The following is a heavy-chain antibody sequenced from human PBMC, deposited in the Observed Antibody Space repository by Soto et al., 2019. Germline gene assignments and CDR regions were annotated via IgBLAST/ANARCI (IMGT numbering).Heavy chain of an antibody. CDR1: GFTFSSYA. Sequence: PGGSLRLSCAASGFTFSSYAMHWVRQAPGKGLEWVAVISYDGSNKYYADSVKGRFTISRDNSKNTLYLQMNSLRAEDTAVYYCAKNGPIFGVVPYYYYGMDVWGQGTTVTVSS. CDR2: ISYDGSNK. D-gene: IGHD3-3*01. J-gene: IGHJ6*02. V-gene: IGHV3-30-3*02. CDR3: AKNGPIFGVVPYYYYGMDV.